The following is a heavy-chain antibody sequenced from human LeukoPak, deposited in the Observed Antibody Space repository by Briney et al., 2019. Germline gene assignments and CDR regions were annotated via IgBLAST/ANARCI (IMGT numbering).Heavy chain of an antibody. CDR1: GGSFSGYY. CDR3: ARGRVRFLEWLSRGNYLDY. J-gene: IGHJ4*02. V-gene: IGHV4-34*01. D-gene: IGHD3-3*01. CDR2: INHSGST. Sequence: SETLSLTCAVYGGSFSGYYWSWIRQPPGKGLEWIGEINHSGSTNYNPSLKSRVTISVDTSKNQFSLKLSSVTAADTAVYYCARGRVRFLEWLSRGNYLDYWGQGTLVTVSS.